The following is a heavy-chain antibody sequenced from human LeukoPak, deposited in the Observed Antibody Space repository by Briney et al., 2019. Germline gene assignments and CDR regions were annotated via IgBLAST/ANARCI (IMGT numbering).Heavy chain of an antibody. CDR2: IIPISGTA. D-gene: IGHD5-18*01. J-gene: IGHJ4*02. CDR1: GGTFSSYA. CDR3: ARTNTAMVSTFDY. V-gene: IGHV1-69*05. Sequence: SVKVSCKASGGTFSSYAISWVRQAPGQGLEWMGGIIPISGTANYAQKFQGRVTITTDESTSTAYMELSSLRSEDTAVYYCARTNTAMVSTFDYWGQGTLVTVSS.